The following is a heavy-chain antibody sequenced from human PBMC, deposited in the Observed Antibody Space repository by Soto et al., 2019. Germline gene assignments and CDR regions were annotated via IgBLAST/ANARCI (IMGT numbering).Heavy chain of an antibody. D-gene: IGHD4-17*01. CDR1: GGSISSYY. V-gene: IGHV4-59*01. J-gene: IGHJ3*02. Sequence: PSETLSLTCTVSGGSISSYYWSWIRQPPGKGLEWIGYIYYSGSTNYNPSLKSRVTISVDTSKNQFSLKLSSVTAADTAVYYCARGGAYGDSYEDNDFDIWGQGTMVTVSS. CDR2: IYYSGST. CDR3: ARGGAYGDSYEDNDFDI.